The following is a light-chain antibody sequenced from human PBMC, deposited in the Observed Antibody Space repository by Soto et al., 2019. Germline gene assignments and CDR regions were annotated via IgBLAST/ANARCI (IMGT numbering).Light chain of an antibody. CDR3: QQYGSLSWT. V-gene: IGKV3-20*01. CDR2: GAS. CDR1: QSVSSN. J-gene: IGKJ1*01. Sequence: EIVMTQSPGTLSVSPGERATLSCRASQSVSSNLAWYQQKPGRAPRLLIYGASSRATGIPDRFSGSGSGTDFTLTITRLEPEDFAVYYCQQYGSLSWTFGQGTKVDIK.